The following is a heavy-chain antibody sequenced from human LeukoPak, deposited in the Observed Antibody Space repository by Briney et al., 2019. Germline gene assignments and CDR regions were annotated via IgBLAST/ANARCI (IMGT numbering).Heavy chain of an antibody. CDR2: IYYSGST. J-gene: IGHJ4*02. D-gene: IGHD5-18*01. CDR1: GGSISSYY. Sequence: PSETLSLTCTVSGGSISSYYWRWIRQPPGKGLEWIGYIYYSGSTNYNPSLKSRVTISVDTSKNQFSLKLSSVTAADTAVYYCARGATSHVDTAMAHWGQGTLVTVSS. CDR3: ARGATSHVDTAMAH. V-gene: IGHV4-59*01.